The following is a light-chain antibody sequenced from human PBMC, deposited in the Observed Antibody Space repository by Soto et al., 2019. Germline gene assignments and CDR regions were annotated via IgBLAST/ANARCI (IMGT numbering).Light chain of an antibody. V-gene: IGKV1-5*03. CDR3: QQYSTYSRA. CDR2: KAS. CDR1: QSISSW. Sequence: DIQMTQSPSTLSASVGDRVTITCRASQSISSWLAWYQQKPGKAPKLLIYKASSLETGAPSRFSGSGYGTKFTLTISSLQPDDFATYYCQQYSTYSRAFGQGTKVDIK. J-gene: IGKJ1*01.